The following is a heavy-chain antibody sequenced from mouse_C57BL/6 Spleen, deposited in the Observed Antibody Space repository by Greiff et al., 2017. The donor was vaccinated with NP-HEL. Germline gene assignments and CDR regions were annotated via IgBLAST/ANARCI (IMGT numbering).Heavy chain of an antibody. CDR3: AREGFYYYGSSYYFDY. CDR1: GFTFSDYY. V-gene: IGHV5-16*01. J-gene: IGHJ2*01. CDR2: INYDGSST. Sequence: EVQRVESEGGLVQPGSSMKLSCTASGFTFSDYYMAWVRQVPEKGLEWVANINYDGSSTYYLDSLKSRFIISRDNAKNILYLQMSSLKSEDTATYYCAREGFYYYGSSYYFDYWGQGTTLTVSS. D-gene: IGHD1-1*01.